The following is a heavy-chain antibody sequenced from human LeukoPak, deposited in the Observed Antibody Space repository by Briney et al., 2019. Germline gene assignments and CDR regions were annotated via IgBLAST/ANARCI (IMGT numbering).Heavy chain of an antibody. CDR2: IYTSGST. Sequence: SETLSLTCTVSGGSISSYYWSWIRQPPGKGLEWIGYIYTSGSTNYNPSLKSRVTISVDTSKNQFSLKLSSVTAAGTAVYYCARLDGYSGFDPWGQGTLVTVSS. D-gene: IGHD5-24*01. CDR3: ARLDGYSGFDP. V-gene: IGHV4-4*09. CDR1: GGSISSYY. J-gene: IGHJ5*02.